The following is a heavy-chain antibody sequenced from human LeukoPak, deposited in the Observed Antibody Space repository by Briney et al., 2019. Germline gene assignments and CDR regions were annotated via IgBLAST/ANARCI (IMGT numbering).Heavy chain of an antibody. CDR1: GGTFSSYA. J-gene: IGHJ2*01. CDR3: ARDRVDVDTAIMWGSDSWYFDL. Sequence: GASVKVSCKASGGTFSSYAISWVRQAPGQGLEWMGGIIPIFGTANYAQKFQGRVTITADESTSTAYMELSSLRSEDTAVYYCARDRVDVDTAIMWGSDSWYFDLWGRGTLVTVSS. V-gene: IGHV1-69*13. CDR2: IIPIFGTA. D-gene: IGHD5-18*01.